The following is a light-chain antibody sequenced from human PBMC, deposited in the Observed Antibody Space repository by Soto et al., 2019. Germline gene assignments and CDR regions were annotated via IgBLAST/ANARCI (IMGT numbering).Light chain of an antibody. CDR3: QQCNSYPQIT. CDR1: QGIANA. CDR2: DAS. V-gene: IGKV1-13*02. J-gene: IGKJ5*01. Sequence: AIQLTQSPSSLTASVGDRVTITCRASQGIANALAWYQHKPGKAPNLLISDASSLQSGVPSRFSGSGSGTDFTLTISNLQPEVFATYYCQQCNSYPQITFGHGTRLEIK.